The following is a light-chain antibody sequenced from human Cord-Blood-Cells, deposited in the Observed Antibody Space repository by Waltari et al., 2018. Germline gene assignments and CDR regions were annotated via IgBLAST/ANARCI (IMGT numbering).Light chain of an antibody. CDR3: KKYNSAPLT. Sequence: IQMTQSLYPLSGSVGDRFTITCRASQGISNYLAWYQQKPGKVPKLLIYAASTLQSGVPSRFSGSGSGTDFTLTISSLQPEDVATYCCKKYNSAPLTFGPGTKVDIK. CDR2: AAS. V-gene: IGKV1-27*01. J-gene: IGKJ3*01. CDR1: QGISNY.